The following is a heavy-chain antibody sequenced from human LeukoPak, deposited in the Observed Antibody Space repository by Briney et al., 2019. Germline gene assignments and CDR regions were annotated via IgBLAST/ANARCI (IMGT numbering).Heavy chain of an antibody. V-gene: IGHV3-23*01. CDR2: ISDRGDYT. Sequence: GRSLRLSCAGSGFTFSTYAMSWARQAPRNGLEWVSAISDRGDYTYYAEAVKGRFTISRDNSKNTLYLHVNSLRAEDTAVYYCAKDTSIGKYCTSGVCSPFVYWGQGTLVTVSS. J-gene: IGHJ4*02. D-gene: IGHD2-8*01. CDR3: AKDTSIGKYCTSGVCSPFVY. CDR1: GFTFSTYA.